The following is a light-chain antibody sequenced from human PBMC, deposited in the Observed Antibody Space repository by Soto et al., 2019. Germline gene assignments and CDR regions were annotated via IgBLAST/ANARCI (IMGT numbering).Light chain of an antibody. CDR3: QQRSNWPRT. CDR1: QSISSY. CDR2: AAS. Sequence: IHVTESASSLCASVLDIFTITCRASQSISSYLNWYQQKPGKAPKLLIYAASSLQSGVPSRFSGSGSGTDFTLTISSLEPEDFAVYYCQQRSNWPRTFGQGTRWIS. V-gene: IGKV1-39*01. J-gene: IGKJ1*01.